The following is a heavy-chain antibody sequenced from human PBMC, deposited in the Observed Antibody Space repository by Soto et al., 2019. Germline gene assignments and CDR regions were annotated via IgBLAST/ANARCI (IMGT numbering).Heavy chain of an antibody. D-gene: IGHD2-15*01. V-gene: IGHV3-74*01. J-gene: IGHJ4*02. Sequence: EVQLVESGGGLVQPGGSLRLSCAASGFTFSSYWMHWVRQAPGKGLVWVSRINSDGSSTSYADSVKGRFTISRDNAKNALYLQMNSLRAEDTAVYYCARDRGGSWPFDSWGQGTLVTVSS. CDR2: INSDGSST. CDR3: ARDRGGSWPFDS. CDR1: GFTFSSYW.